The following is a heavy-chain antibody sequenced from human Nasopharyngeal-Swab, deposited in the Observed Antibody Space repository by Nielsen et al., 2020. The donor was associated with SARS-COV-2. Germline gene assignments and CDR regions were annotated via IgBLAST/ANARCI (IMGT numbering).Heavy chain of an antibody. CDR1: GGSISSSSYY. CDR3: ARGGAGVVPTPVLGLGPYYSYYYMDV. Sequence: ESLKISCTVSGGSISSSSYYWGWIRQPPGKGLEWIGSIYYSGSTYYNPSLKSRVTISVDTSKNQFSLKLSSVTAADTAVYYCARGGAGVVPTPVLGLGPYYSYYYMDVWGKGTTVTVSS. CDR2: IYYSGST. V-gene: IGHV4-39*07. D-gene: IGHD2-2*01. J-gene: IGHJ6*03.